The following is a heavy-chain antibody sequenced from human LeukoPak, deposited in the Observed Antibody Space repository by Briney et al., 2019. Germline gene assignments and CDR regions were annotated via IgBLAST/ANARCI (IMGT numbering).Heavy chain of an antibody. CDR2: IYHSGST. CDR3: AREGYCRGGSCYSKIDY. Sequence: PSETLSLTCAVSGYSISSGYYWGWIRQPPGKGLEWIGSIYHSGSTYYNPSLKSRVTISVDTSKNQFSLKLSSVTAADTAVYYCAREGYCRGGSCYSKIDYWGQGTLVTVSS. V-gene: IGHV4-38-2*02. D-gene: IGHD2-15*01. CDR1: GYSISSGYY. J-gene: IGHJ4*02.